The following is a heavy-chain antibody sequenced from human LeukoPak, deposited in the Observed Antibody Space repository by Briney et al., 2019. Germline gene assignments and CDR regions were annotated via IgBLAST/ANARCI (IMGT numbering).Heavy chain of an antibody. V-gene: IGHV3-21*01. J-gene: IGHJ4*02. CDR1: GYTFSSYS. Sequence: GGSLRLSCVTSGYTFSSYSINWVRRAPGKGLEWVSSISVRSNYIYYADSVRGRFSISRDDARDSLYLQMNSLRAEDTAVYFCVRLRRNSDTSGFYYYYDFWGQGTLVTVSS. CDR3: VRLRRNSDTSGFYYYYDF. CDR2: ISVRSNYI. D-gene: IGHD3-22*01.